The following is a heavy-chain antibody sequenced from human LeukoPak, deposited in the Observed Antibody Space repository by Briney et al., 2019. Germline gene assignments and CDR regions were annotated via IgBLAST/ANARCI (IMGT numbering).Heavy chain of an antibody. CDR3: ARGEYSSSHFDY. CDR2: IYYSGST. J-gene: IGHJ4*02. D-gene: IGHD6-6*01. V-gene: IGHV4-61*01. CDR1: GGSISSSSYY. Sequence: SETLSLTCTVSGGSISSSSYYWSWIRQPPGKGLKWIGYIYYSGSTNYNPSLKSRVTISVDTSKNQFSLRLSSVTAADTAVYYCARGEYSSSHFDYWGQGTLVTVSS.